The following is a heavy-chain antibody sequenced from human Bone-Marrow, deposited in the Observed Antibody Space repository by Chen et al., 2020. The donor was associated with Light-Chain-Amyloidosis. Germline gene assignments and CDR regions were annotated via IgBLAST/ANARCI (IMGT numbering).Heavy chain of an antibody. V-gene: IGHV3-23*01. J-gene: IGHJ3*02. Sequence: MSWVRQAPGKGLEWVSTISGSGGSRYYGDSVKGRLTISRDNSKNAQFLQMNSLRAEDTAVYYCAKDISYDDILPGYPADAFDIWGQGTMVTGSS. D-gene: IGHD3-9*01. CDR3: AKDISYDDILPGYPADAFDI. CDR2: ISGSGGSR.